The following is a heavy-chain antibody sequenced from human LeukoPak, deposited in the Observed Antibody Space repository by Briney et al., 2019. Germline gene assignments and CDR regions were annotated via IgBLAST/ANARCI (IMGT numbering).Heavy chain of an antibody. V-gene: IGHV3-30*18. J-gene: IGHJ4*02. CDR3: AKGSGSYAEGYFDY. CDR1: GFTFSSYG. Sequence: GGSLRLSCAASGFTFSSYGMHWVRQAPGKGLEWVAVISYDGSNKYYADSVKGRFTISRDNSKNTLYLRMNSLRAEDTAVYYCAKGSGSYAEGYFDYWGQGTLVTVSS. D-gene: IGHD1-26*01. CDR2: ISYDGSNK.